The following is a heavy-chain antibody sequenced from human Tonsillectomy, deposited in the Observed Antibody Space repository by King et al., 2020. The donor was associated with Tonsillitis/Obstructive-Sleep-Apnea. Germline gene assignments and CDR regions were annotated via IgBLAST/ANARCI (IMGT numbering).Heavy chain of an antibody. J-gene: IGHJ5*02. D-gene: IGHD6-19*01. V-gene: IGHV3-23*04. Sequence: VQLVESGGGLVQPGGSLRLSCVASGITFDNYAMNWVRQAPGKGLEWVSAISASGGATYYADSLKGRFTISRDNSKNTLYLQMNSLSAEDTAVYYCAKGSGDSSGWLEHNWFDPGGEGTLVTVSS. CDR2: ISASGGAT. CDR1: GITFDNYA. CDR3: AKGSGDSSGWLEHNWFDP.